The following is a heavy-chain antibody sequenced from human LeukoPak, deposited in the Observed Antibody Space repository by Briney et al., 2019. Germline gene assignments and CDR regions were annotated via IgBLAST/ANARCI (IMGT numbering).Heavy chain of an antibody. CDR2: IWYDGSNK. D-gene: IGHD6-19*01. Sequence: PGGSLRLSCAASGFTFSSYGMHWVRQAPGKGLEWVAVIWYDGSNKYYADSVKGRFTISRDNSKNTLYLQMNSLRAEDTAVYYCAKGDRGVTVAGTDYWGQGTLVTVSS. J-gene: IGHJ4*02. CDR1: GFTFSSYG. V-gene: IGHV3-33*06. CDR3: AKGDRGVTVAGTDY.